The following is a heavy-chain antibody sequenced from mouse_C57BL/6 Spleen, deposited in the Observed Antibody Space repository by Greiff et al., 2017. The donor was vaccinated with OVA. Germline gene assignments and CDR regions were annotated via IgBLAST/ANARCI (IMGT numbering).Heavy chain of an antibody. J-gene: IGHJ2*01. CDR1: GFTFSNYW. Sequence: EVKLMESGGGLVQPGGSMKLSCVASGFTFSNYWMNWVRQSPEKGLEWVAQIRLKSDNYATHYAESVKGRFTISRDDSKSSVYLQMNNLRAEDTGIYYCTTGSGNYNFDYWGQGTTLTVSS. D-gene: IGHD2-1*01. CDR2: IRLKSDNYAT. V-gene: IGHV6-3*01. CDR3: TTGSGNYNFDY.